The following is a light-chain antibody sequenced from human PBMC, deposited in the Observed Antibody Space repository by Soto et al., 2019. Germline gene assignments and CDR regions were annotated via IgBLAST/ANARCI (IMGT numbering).Light chain of an antibody. CDR1: QAISDW. V-gene: IGKV1-5*01. CDR2: DVS. Sequence: DIQMTQSPSTLSASVGDRVSITCRASQAISDWLAWYQQKPGQVPELLIFDVSTLESGVPSRFSGSRSGIEFTLIISNLQPDDFATYFCQRYHTYSTFGQGTKVEVK. CDR3: QRYHTYST. J-gene: IGKJ1*01.